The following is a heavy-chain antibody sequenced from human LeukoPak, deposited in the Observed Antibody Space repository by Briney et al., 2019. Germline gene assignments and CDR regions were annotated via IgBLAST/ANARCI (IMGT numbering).Heavy chain of an antibody. CDR3: AKGTQRGNSGWGYFIDY. CDR2: ISWNSGSI. V-gene: IGHV3-9*01. D-gene: IGHD3-10*01. J-gene: IGHJ4*02. Sequence: GGSLRLSCAASGFTFDDYAMHWVRQAPGKGLEWVSGISWNSGSIDYADSVKGRFTISRDNAKNFLYVQMNNLRAEDTALYYCAKGTQRGNSGWGYFIDYWGQGTLVTVSS. CDR1: GFTFDDYA.